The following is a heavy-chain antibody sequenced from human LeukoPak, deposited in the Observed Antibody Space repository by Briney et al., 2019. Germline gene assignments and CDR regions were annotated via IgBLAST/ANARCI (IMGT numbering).Heavy chain of an antibody. CDR3: ARDQGILFFDS. V-gene: IGHV3-7*01. D-gene: IGHD2-21*01. CDR2: IKQDGSET. CDR1: GYTFSNYW. Sequence: GGSLRLSCAASGYTFSNYWMSWVRQAPGKGLEYVANIKQDGSETYYVDSVKGRFTISRDNAKNSLYLQMNSLRVEDTAVYYCARDQGILFFDSWGQGTLVTVSS. J-gene: IGHJ4*02.